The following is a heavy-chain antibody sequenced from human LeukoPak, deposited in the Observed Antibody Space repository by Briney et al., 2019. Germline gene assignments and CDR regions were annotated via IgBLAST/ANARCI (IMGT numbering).Heavy chain of an antibody. J-gene: IGHJ4*02. CDR1: GGSISSSSYY. Sequence: SETLSLTCTVSGGSISSSSYYWGWIRQPPGKGLEWIGSIYYSGSTYYNPSLKSRVSISIDTSKNQFSLNLSSVTAADTAVYYCARAYYHGSGSLFDYWGQGTLVTVSS. V-gene: IGHV4-39*01. CDR2: IYYSGST. D-gene: IGHD3-10*01. CDR3: ARAYYHGSGSLFDY.